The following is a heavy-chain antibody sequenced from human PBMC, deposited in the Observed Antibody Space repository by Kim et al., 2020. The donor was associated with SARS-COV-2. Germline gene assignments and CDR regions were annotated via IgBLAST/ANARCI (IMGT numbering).Heavy chain of an antibody. V-gene: IGHV3-73*01. J-gene: IGHJ6*02. Sequence: AHAAPVQGRLTISRDDSTNTAYLQMNSLKTEDTAVYYCTREGNYYGMDVWGQGTTVTVSS. CDR3: TREGNYYGMDV.